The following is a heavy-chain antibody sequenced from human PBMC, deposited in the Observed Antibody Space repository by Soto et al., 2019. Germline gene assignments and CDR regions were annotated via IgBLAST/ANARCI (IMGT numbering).Heavy chain of an antibody. CDR2: SIPMLGMS. D-gene: IGHD3-10*01. Sequence: QVQLVQSGPEVKKPGSSVRVSCTASGGTFSSYTINWVRQVPGQGPEWMGRSIPMLGMSNYAQKFQGRVMMIADKSTNTVYMELSSLRSEDTAIYYCATNYGSGSAHFDYWGQGTLVTGSS. CDR3: ATNYGSGSAHFDY. J-gene: IGHJ4*02. V-gene: IGHV1-69*02. CDR1: GGTFSSYT.